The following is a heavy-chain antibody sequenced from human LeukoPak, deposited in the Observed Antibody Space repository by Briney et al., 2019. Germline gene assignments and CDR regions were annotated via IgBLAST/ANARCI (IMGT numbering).Heavy chain of an antibody. CDR3: ARAQGALDY. CDR1: GFTITTYA. V-gene: IGHV3-23*01. J-gene: IGHJ4*02. CDR2: IGGGGTE. Sequence: GGSLRLSCTASGFTITTYAVNWVRQAPGKGLEWVSGIGGGGTEYYADSVKGRFIISSDNSQNLVHLQMNSLTVEDTAVYYCARAQGALDYWGQGTLVTVSS. D-gene: IGHD1-26*01.